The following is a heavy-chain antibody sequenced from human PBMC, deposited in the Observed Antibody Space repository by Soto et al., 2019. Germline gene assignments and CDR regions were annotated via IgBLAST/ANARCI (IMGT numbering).Heavy chain of an antibody. CDR3: ARRSVVPAAMTGWFDP. V-gene: IGHV4-59*01. CDR2: IYYSGST. Sequence: SETLSLTCTVSGVSISSYYWSWIRQPPGKGLEWIGYIYYSGSTNYNPSLKSRVTISVDTSKNQFSLELSSVTAADTAVYYCARRSVVPAAMTGWFDPWGQGTLVTVSS. CDR1: GVSISSYY. J-gene: IGHJ5*02. D-gene: IGHD2-2*01.